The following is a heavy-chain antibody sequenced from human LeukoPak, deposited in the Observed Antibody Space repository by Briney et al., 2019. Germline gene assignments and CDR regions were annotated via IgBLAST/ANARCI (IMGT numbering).Heavy chain of an antibody. Sequence: GESLKISCKGSGYSFTSYWIGWVRQMPGKGLEWMGIIYPGDSDTRYSPSFQGQVTISADKSISTAYLQWNSLKASDTAMYYCARGSLGSSGYPYYFDYWGQGTLVTVSS. CDR3: ARGSLGSSGYPYYFDY. CDR2: IYPGDSDT. J-gene: IGHJ4*02. D-gene: IGHD3-22*01. V-gene: IGHV5-51*01. CDR1: GYSFTSYW.